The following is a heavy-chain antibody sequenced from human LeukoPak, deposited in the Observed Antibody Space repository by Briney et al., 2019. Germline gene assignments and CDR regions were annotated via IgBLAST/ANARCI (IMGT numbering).Heavy chain of an antibody. J-gene: IGHJ4*02. V-gene: IGHV1-46*01. CDR2: INPSGGST. D-gene: IGHD6-19*01. CDR1: GYTFTSYG. CDR3: ARRYSSGCFDY. Sequence: ASVKVSCKASGYTFTSYGISWVRQAPGQGLEWMGIINPSGGSTSYAQKFQGRVTMTRDMSTGTVYMELSSLRSEDTAVYYCARRYSSGCFDYWGQGTLVTVSS.